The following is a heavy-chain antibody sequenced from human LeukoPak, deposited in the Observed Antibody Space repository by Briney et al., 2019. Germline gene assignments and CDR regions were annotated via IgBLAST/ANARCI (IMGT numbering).Heavy chain of an antibody. CDR2: MNPNSGNT. CDR1: GYTFPGYD. V-gene: IGHV1-8*01. J-gene: IGHJ4*02. CDR3: AREGFDY. Sequence: ASVKVSCKASGYTFPGYDIKWVREASGQGLEWMEYMNPNSGNTGYAQKFRGRVTITKNTSINTAYMELSSLRSEDTAMYFCAREGFDYWGQGTLVTVSS.